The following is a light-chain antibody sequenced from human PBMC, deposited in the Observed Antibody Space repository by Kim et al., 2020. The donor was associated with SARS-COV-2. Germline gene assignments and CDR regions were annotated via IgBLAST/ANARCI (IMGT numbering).Light chain of an antibody. CDR3: QHYNSVPFT. J-gene: IGKJ4*01. Sequence: ASVGARVTVSCRASSGVDTYLAWYQRKPGKVPSLLIYAAATLQSGVPSRFSGSGAGTDFTLTINSLQPEDVAIYYCQHYNSVPFTFGGGTKVDIK. V-gene: IGKV1-27*01. CDR2: AAA. CDR1: SGVDTY.